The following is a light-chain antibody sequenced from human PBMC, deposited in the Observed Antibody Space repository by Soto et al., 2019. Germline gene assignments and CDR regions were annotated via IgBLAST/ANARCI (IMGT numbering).Light chain of an antibody. CDR2: DVT. J-gene: IGLJ3*02. CDR1: SSDVGSYSL. CDR3: SLFAGSTTLWV. Sequence: QSVLTQPASVSGSPGQSITISCTGTSSDVGSYSLVSWYQQRPGKAPKAIIYDVTKRPSGVSHRFSGSKSGNTASLTISGLQAEDDGNYSCSLFAGSTTLWVFVGETELTV. V-gene: IGLV2-23*02.